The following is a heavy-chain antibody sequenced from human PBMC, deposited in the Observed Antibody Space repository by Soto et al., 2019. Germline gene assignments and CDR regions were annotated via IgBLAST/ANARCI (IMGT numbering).Heavy chain of an antibody. CDR1: GYTFTNYA. D-gene: IGHD2-2*01. CDR3: ARAYAGDASPDY. V-gene: IGHV1-3*01. CDR2: INAGNGNT. J-gene: IGHJ4*02. Sequence: QVQLVQSGAEVKKPGASVKVSCKGSGYTFTNYAMHWVRQAPGQRLEWMGWINAGNGNTKYSQKFQGRATITRDTPASTAYMELSSLISEDTAVFYCARAYAGDASPDYWGQGTLVTVSS.